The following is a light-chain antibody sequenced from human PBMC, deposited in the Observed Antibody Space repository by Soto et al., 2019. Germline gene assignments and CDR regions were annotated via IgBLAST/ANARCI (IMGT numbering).Light chain of an antibody. CDR3: QQYGSSPRT. J-gene: IGKJ1*01. Sequence: EIVLTQSPGTLSLSPGERATLSCRASQSVSSSYLAWYQQKTGQAPRHLIYGASSRATGIPDRFSGSGSGKDFTLTISRLEPEDFAVYYCQQYGSSPRTFGQGTKVDIK. V-gene: IGKV3-20*01. CDR1: QSVSSSY. CDR2: GAS.